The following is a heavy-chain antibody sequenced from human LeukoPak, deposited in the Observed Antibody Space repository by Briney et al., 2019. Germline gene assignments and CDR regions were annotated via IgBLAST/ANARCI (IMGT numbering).Heavy chain of an antibody. CDR3: AKEGGGLRRYFQH. V-gene: IGHV3-30*18. CDR2: ISYDGSNK. CDR1: GFTFSSYG. D-gene: IGHD3-16*01. Sequence: PGGSLRLSCAASGFTFSSYGMHWVRQAPGKGLEWVAVISYDGSNKYYADSVKGRFTISRDNSKNTLYLQMNSLRAEDTAVYYCAKEGGGLRRYFQHWGQGTLVTVSS. J-gene: IGHJ1*01.